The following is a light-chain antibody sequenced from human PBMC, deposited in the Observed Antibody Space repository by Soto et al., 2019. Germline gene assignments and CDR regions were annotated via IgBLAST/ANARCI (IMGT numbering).Light chain of an antibody. CDR1: QTVTNNY. CDR3: QQYGGSPLYT. Sequence: EVVLTQSPGTLSLSPGERATLSCRASQTVTNNYLSWYQQKPGQAPRLLIYGASSRATGIPDRFSGSGSGTDFTLSISRLEPEDCALYFCQQYGGSPLYTVGQGTKREIK. J-gene: IGKJ2*01. V-gene: IGKV3-20*01. CDR2: GAS.